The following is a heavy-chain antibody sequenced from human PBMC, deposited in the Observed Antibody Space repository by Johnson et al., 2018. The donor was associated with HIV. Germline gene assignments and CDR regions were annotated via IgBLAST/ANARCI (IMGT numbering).Heavy chain of an antibody. V-gene: IGHV3-NL1*01. CDR1: GFTFSSYG. Sequence: VQLVESGGGVVQPGRSLRLSCAASGFTFSSYGMSWVRQAPGKGLEWVSGINWNGGKTAYADSVKGRFTISRDNSRNTLYLQMNSLRVEDTAVYYCAKDQWSSSWTNDAFAMWGQGTMVTVSS. J-gene: IGHJ3*02. CDR3: AKDQWSSSWTNDAFAM. CDR2: INWNGGKT. D-gene: IGHD6-13*01.